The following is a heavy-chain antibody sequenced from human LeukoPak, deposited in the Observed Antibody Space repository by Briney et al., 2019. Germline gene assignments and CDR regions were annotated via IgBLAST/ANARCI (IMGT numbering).Heavy chain of an antibody. D-gene: IGHD2-2*01. CDR1: GGSISSGGYY. CDR2: IYHSGST. V-gene: IGHV4-30-2*01. J-gene: IGHJ3*02. CDR3: ARVGRYCSSTSCRPQAFDI. Sequence: SQTLSLTCTVSGGSISSGGYYWSWIRQPPGKGLEWIGYIYHSGSTYYNPSLKSRVTISVDRSKNQFSLKLSSVTAAGTAVYYCARVGRYCSSTSCRPQAFDIWGQGTMVTVSS.